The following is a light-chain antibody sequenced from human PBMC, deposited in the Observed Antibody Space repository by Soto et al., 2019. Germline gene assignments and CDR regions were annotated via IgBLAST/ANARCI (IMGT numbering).Light chain of an antibody. CDR3: QQYNNWPYT. J-gene: IGKJ2*01. Sequence: EIVMTQSPDTLSVSPGERATLSCRASQSVSSNLAWYQQKPGQAPRLLIFGASTRAPGIPARFSGSGSGTEFTLTISSLQSEDFAVYHCQQYNNWPYTFGQGTPLELK. V-gene: IGKV3-15*01. CDR2: GAS. CDR1: QSVSSN.